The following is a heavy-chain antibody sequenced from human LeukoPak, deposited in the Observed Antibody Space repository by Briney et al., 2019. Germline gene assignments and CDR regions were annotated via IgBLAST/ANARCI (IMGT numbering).Heavy chain of an antibody. CDR2: IRSKASSYAT. J-gene: IGHJ4*02. Sequence: GGSLNPSFAAPGFTSGDLARHGFRRPPGKGLEWVGRIRSKASSYATAYAASVKGRFTISRDDSKNTAYLQMNSLKTDDTAVYYCTTILFYWGQGTLVTVSS. D-gene: IGHD2/OR15-2a*01. CDR3: TTILFY. CDR1: GFTSGDLA. V-gene: IGHV3-73*01.